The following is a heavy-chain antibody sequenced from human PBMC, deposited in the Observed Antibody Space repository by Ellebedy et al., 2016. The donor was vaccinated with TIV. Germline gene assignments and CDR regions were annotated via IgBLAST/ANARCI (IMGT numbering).Heavy chain of an antibody. CDR3: ARGKSGTYIHHAFDY. V-gene: IGHV3-23*01. Sequence: GESLKISCAASGFTFSNYAMRVRQAPGKGLEWVSGFGVSGDSTYYAESVQGRFTVSRDNFKNTLYLQMNSLRAEDTAMYYCARGKSGTYIHHAFDYWGQGTLVTVSS. CDR2: FGVSGDST. CDR1: GFTFSNYA. J-gene: IGHJ4*02. D-gene: IGHD1-14*01.